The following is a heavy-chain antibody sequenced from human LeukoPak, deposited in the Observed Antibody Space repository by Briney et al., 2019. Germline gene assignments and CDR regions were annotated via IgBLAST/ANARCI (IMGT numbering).Heavy chain of an antibody. D-gene: IGHD6-6*01. J-gene: IGHJ4*02. Sequence: TGGSLRLSCAVSGLTFSDYYMSWTRQAPGKGPELVSYISPSGSSIFYADSVKGRFTISRDNSKNTLYLQMNSLRAEDTAVFYCARDTSIAARGPDYWGQGTLVTVSS. CDR2: ISPSGSSI. V-gene: IGHV3-11*04. CDR1: GLTFSDYY. CDR3: ARDTSIAARGPDY.